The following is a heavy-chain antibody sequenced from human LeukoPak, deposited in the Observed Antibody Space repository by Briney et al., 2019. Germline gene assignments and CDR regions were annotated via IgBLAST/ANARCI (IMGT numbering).Heavy chain of an antibody. CDR3: ASYSSSWGNFDY. J-gene: IGHJ4*02. D-gene: IGHD6-13*01. CDR2: IIPIFGTA. V-gene: IGHV1-69*13. CDR1: GGTFSSYA. Sequence: ASVKVSCKASGGTFSSYAISWVRQAPGQGLEWMGGIIPIFGTANYAQKFQGRVTITADESTSTAYMELSSLRSEDTAVYYCASYSSSWGNFDYWGQGTLVTVSS.